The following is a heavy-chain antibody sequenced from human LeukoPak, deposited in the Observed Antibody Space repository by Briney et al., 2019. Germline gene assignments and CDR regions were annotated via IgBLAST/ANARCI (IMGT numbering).Heavy chain of an antibody. CDR1: GFTFSSYT. Sequence: PGGSLRLSCAASGFTFSSYTINWVRQAPGKGLEWVSSITSSSSYINYADSAKGRFTISRDNAKNSLYLQMNSLRAEDTAVYYCARGRTGAAALDFWGPGTLVTVSS. V-gene: IGHV3-21*01. J-gene: IGHJ4*02. CDR3: ARGRTGAAALDF. D-gene: IGHD2-2*01. CDR2: ITSSSSYI.